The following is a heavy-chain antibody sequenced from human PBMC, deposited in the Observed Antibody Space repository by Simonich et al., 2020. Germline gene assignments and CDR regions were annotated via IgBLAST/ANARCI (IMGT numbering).Heavy chain of an antibody. J-gene: IGHJ6*02. Sequence: EVQLVESGGGLVKPGGSLRLSCAASGFTFSSYSMNWVRQAPGKGLEWVSSISSSSSYIYYADSVKGRFTISRDNAKNSLYLQMNSLRAEDTAVYYCAGGVYCSSTSCSTYYYGMDVWGQGTTVTVSS. CDR2: ISSSSSYI. CDR1: GFTFSSYS. V-gene: IGHV3-21*01. CDR3: AGGVYCSSTSCSTYYYGMDV. D-gene: IGHD2-2*01.